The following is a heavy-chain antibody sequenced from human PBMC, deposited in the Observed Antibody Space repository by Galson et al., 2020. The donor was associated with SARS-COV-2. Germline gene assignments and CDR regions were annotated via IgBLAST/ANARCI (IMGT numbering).Heavy chain of an antibody. CDR1: GGSFSGYY. D-gene: IGHD6-13*01. CDR2: INHSGST. J-gene: IGHJ5*02. CDR3: ARAEAAALFGP. V-gene: IGHV4-34*01. Sequence: SQTLSLTCAVYGGSFSGYYWRWIRQPPGKGLEWIGEINHSGSTNYNPSLKSGVTISVDTSKNQFSLKLSSVTAADTAVYYCARAEAAALFGPWGQGTLVTVSS.